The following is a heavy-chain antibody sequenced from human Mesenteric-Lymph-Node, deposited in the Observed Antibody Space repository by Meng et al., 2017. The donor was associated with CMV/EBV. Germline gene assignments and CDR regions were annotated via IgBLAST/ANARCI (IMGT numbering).Heavy chain of an antibody. Sequence: GQLQESGTGLVKPSETLSLTCIVSGVSVTSGAYHWSWIRQSPGKGLEWIGYIYGTGITIYNPSLKSRVTILLETSKNQFSLKLNSVTTADTAVYYCAKSRSSTPGIVDDWGQGTLVTVSS. D-gene: IGHD2/OR15-2a*01. CDR3: AKSRSSTPGIVDD. CDR2: IYGTGIT. V-gene: IGHV4-61*08. J-gene: IGHJ4*02. CDR1: GVSVTSGAYH.